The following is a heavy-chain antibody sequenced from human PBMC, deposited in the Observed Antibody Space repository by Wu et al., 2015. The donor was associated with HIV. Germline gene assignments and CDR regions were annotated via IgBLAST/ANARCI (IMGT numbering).Heavy chain of an antibody. CDR3: ARDRVVATNLYYYYGMDV. D-gene: IGHD5-12*01. J-gene: IGHJ6*02. CDR2: INPNSGGT. CDR1: GYTFTGYY. V-gene: IGHV1-2*02. Sequence: QVQLVQSGAEVKKPGASVKVSCKASGYTFTGYYMHWVRQAPGQGLEWMGWINPNSGGTNYAQKFQGRVTMTRDTSISTAYMELSRLRSDDTAVYYCARDRVVATNLYYYYGMDVVGPRDHGHRLL.